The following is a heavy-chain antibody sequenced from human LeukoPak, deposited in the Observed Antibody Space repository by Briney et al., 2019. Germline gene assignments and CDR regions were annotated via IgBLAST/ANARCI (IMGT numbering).Heavy chain of an antibody. Sequence: PGGSLRLSCAASGFTFSSYAMHWVRQAPGKGLEWVAVISYDGSNKYYADSVKGRFTISRDNSKNTLYLQMNSLRAEDTAVYYCARESIRKQWLAYWGRGTLVTVSS. V-gene: IGHV3-30*04. D-gene: IGHD6-19*01. J-gene: IGHJ4*02. CDR3: ARESIRKQWLAY. CDR2: ISYDGSNK. CDR1: GFTFSSYA.